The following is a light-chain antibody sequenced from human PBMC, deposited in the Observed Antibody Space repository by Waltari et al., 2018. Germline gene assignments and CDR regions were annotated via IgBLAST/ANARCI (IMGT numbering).Light chain of an antibody. V-gene: IGLV2-11*01. J-gene: IGLJ2*01. CDR3: CSYAGKYTSV. CDR2: DVT. CDR1: SSDIGGYNY. Sequence: QSALTQPRSVSGSPGQSVTLSCTGTSSDIGGYNYVSWYQQHPGKVPKLIIFDVTKRPSGVPERFSGAKAGNTASLTISGLQAGDEAVYFCCSYAGKYTSVFGAGTKVTVL.